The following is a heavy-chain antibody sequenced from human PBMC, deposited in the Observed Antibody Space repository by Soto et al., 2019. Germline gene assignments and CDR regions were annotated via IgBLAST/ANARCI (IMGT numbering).Heavy chain of an antibody. CDR1: GGSFSGYY. J-gene: IGHJ4*02. D-gene: IGHD3-22*01. CDR3: GSGGDPYYYDSTDYYPD. Sequence: AETLSLTCAVYGGSFSGYYWTWIRQPPGTGLEWIGEINHSGSTNYNPSLKSRVTISVDTSKNQFSLKLSSVTAADTAVYYCGSGGDPYYYDSTDYYPDWGQGTLVTVSS. V-gene: IGHV4-34*01. CDR2: INHSGST.